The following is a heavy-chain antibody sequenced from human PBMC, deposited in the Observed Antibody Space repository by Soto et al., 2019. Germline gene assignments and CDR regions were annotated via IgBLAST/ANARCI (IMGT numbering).Heavy chain of an antibody. CDR2: IYWDDDK. Sequence: QITLKESGPTLVKPTQTLTLTCTFSGFSLSTSGVGVGWIRQPPGKALEWLALIYWDDDKRYSPSLKSRLTITKDTSKNPVGLTMTNMDPVDTATYSCAHSRSSGWYFRGLWWFDPWGPGTLVTVSS. D-gene: IGHD6-19*01. CDR1: GFSLSTSGVG. CDR3: AHSRSSGWYFRGLWWFDP. J-gene: IGHJ5*02. V-gene: IGHV2-5*02.